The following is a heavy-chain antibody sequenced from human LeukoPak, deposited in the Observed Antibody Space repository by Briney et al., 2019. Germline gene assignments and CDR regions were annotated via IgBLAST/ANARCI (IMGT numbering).Heavy chain of an antibody. Sequence: GGSLRLSCAASGFTFSSYSMNWVRQAPGKGLEWVSSISSSSSYIYYADSVKGRFTISRDNAKNTLYLQMNSLRAEDTAVYYCARDNWNLAFDYWGQGTLVTVSS. CDR2: ISSSSSYI. CDR3: ARDNWNLAFDY. D-gene: IGHD1-7*01. CDR1: GFTFSSYS. V-gene: IGHV3-21*01. J-gene: IGHJ4*02.